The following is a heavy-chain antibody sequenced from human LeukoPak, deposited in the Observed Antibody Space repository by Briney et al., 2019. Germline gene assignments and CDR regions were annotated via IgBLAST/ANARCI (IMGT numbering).Heavy chain of an antibody. CDR1: GGSFSGYY. Sequence: SETLSLTCAVYGGSFSGYYWSWIRQPPGKGLEWIGEINHSGSTNYNPSLKSRVTISVDTSKNQFSLKLSSVTAADTAVYYCARVAGITMVRGVNWFDPWGQGTLVTVSS. CDR2: INHSGST. D-gene: IGHD3-10*01. V-gene: IGHV4-34*01. J-gene: IGHJ5*02. CDR3: ARVAGITMVRGVNWFDP.